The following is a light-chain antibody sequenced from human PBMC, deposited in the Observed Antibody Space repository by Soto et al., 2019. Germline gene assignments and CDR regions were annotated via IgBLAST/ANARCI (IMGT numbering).Light chain of an antibody. CDR1: SSDVGGNNY. CDR3: CSYAGSYHV. V-gene: IGLV2-11*01. J-gene: IGLJ1*01. CDR2: DVS. Sequence: QSALTQPRSVSGSPGQSVTISCTGTSSDVGGNNYVPWYQQHPGKALKLMMYDVSKRPSGVPDRYSGYKSGNTASLTISGLQAEDEADYYCCSYAGSYHVFGTGTKVTV.